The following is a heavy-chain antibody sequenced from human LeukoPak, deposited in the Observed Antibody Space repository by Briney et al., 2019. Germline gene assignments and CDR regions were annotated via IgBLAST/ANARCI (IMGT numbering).Heavy chain of an antibody. CDR3: ARVWGILGYCSSTSCLGPFYP. CDR2: IIPILGIA. Sequence: ASVKVSCKASGGTFSSYTISWVRQAPGQGLEWMGRIIPILGIANYAQKFQGRVTITADKSTSTAYMELSSLRSEDTAVYYCARVWGILGYCSSTSCLGPFYPWGQGTLVTVSS. J-gene: IGHJ5*02. CDR1: GGTFSSYT. D-gene: IGHD2-2*01. V-gene: IGHV1-69*02.